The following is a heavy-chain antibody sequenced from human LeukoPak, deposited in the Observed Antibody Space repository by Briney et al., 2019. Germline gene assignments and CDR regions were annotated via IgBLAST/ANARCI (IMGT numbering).Heavy chain of an antibody. D-gene: IGHD6-6*01. CDR3: ARHFAYSSSSYFDY. J-gene: IGHJ4*02. Sequence: SETLSLTCTVSGGSISSYYWRWIRQPPGKGLEWIGYIYYSGSTNYNPSLTSRVTMFEDKSKNQFSLRLYSVTVADTAVYYCARHFAYSSSSYFDYWGQGSLVTVSS. CDR2: IYYSGST. V-gene: IGHV4-59*08. CDR1: GGSISSYY.